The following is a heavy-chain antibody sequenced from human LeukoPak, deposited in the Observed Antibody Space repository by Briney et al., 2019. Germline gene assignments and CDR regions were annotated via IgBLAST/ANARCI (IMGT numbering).Heavy chain of an antibody. CDR3: ARANALYCSSTSCLFDY. Sequence: ASLNLHWKASGYTFTDYYIHWVRQAPGQGLEWMAWINPNSSDTYYAQNFHDRITLTRDTSISTAYMELSRLRSDDTAIYYCARANALYCSSTSCLFDYWGQGTLVTVSS. J-gene: IGHJ4*02. D-gene: IGHD2-2*01. V-gene: IGHV1-2*02. CDR1: GYTFTDYY. CDR2: INPNSSDT.